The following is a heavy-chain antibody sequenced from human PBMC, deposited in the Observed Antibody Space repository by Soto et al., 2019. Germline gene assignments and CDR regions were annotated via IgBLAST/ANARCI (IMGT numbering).Heavy chain of an antibody. D-gene: IGHD6-13*01. CDR1: GGSISSGGYY. J-gene: IGHJ4*02. CDR2: IYYSGST. Sequence: SETLSLTCTVSGGSISSGGYYWSWIRQHPGKGLEWIGYIYYSGSTYYNPSLKSRVTISVDTSKNQFSLKLSSVTAADTAVYYCASRRIAAAGIFPFDYFDYWGQGTLVTVSS. CDR3: ASRRIAAAGIFPFDYFDY. V-gene: IGHV4-31*03.